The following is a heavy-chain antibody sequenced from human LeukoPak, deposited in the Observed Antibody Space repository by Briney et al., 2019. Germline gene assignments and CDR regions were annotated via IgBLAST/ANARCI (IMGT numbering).Heavy chain of an antibody. D-gene: IGHD6-19*01. CDR3: AKPSGYSSGWIDY. CDR1: GFTFDDYA. J-gene: IGHJ4*02. CDR2: ISWDGGST. V-gene: IGHV3-43D*03. Sequence: PGGSLRLSCAASGFTFDDYAMHWVRQAPGKGLEWVSLISWDGGSTYYADSVKGRFTISRDNSKNSLYLQMNSLRAEDTALYYCAKPSGYSSGWIDYWGQGTLVTVSS.